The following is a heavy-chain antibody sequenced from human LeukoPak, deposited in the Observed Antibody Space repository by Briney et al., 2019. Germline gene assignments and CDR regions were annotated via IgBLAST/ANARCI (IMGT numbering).Heavy chain of an antibody. V-gene: IGHV3-74*01. CDR1: GFTFSSYW. J-gene: IGHJ4*02. Sequence: GGSLRLSCAASGFTFSSYWMHWVRQAPGKGLVWVSRINIDRTFTTYADFVKGRFAISRDNTKNTLYLQMNSLRAEDTAVYYCARGVLSAGSYYADFWGQGTLVTVSS. CDR2: INIDRTFT. D-gene: IGHD1-26*01. CDR3: ARGVLSAGSYYADF.